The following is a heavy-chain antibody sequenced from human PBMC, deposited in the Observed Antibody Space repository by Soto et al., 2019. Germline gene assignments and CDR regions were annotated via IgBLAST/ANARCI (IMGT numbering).Heavy chain of an antibody. Sequence: SETLSLTCTVSGDSVSSHYWSWIRQPAGKGLEWLGRLYNDERTNYNPSLKSRVTMSMDTSKNQFSRKLTSVTAADSAVYFCAREPLAHSYFDFWGQGILVTVSS. V-gene: IGHV4-4*07. CDR3: AREPLAHSYFDF. CDR1: GDSVSSHY. J-gene: IGHJ4*02. CDR2: LYNDERT.